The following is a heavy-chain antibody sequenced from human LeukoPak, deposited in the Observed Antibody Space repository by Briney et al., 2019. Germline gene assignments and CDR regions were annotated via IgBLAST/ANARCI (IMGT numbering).Heavy chain of an antibody. Sequence: GGSLRLSCAASGFTVSSNYMSWVRQAPGKGLEWVSVIYSGGSTYYADSVKGQFTISRDNSKNTLYLQMNSLRAEDTAVYYCARDQNVDSSGYYHYWGQGTLVTVSS. J-gene: IGHJ4*02. V-gene: IGHV3-53*01. CDR2: IYSGGST. D-gene: IGHD3-22*01. CDR1: GFTVSSNY. CDR3: ARDQNVDSSGYYHY.